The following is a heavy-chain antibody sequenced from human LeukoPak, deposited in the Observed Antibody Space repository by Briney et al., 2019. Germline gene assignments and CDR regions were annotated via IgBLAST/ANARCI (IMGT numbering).Heavy chain of an antibody. D-gene: IGHD6-13*01. CDR3: ARNAAGTSYYYYMDV. V-gene: IGHV1-2*02. CDR1: GYTFTGYY. CDR2: INPHSGGT. J-gene: IGHJ6*03. Sequence: WASVKVSCKASGYTFTGYYIQWVRQAPGQGLEWMGWINPHSGGTNYAQEFQGRVTMTRDTSISTAYMELSRLRSDDTAVYYCARNAAGTSYYYYMDVWGKGTTVTVSS.